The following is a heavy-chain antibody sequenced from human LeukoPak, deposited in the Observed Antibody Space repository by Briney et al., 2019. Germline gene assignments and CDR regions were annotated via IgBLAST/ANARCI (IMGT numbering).Heavy chain of an antibody. J-gene: IGHJ4*02. D-gene: IGHD5-12*01. CDR3: ARDPGSGYDY. CDR2: ISYDGSNK. Sequence: PGGSLRLSCVASGFTFSSYAMHWVRQAPGKGLEWVAVISYDGSNKYYADSVKGRFTISRDNSKNTLYLQMNSLRAEDTAVYYCARDPGSGYDYWGQGTLVTVSS. CDR1: GFTFSSYA. V-gene: IGHV3-30-3*01.